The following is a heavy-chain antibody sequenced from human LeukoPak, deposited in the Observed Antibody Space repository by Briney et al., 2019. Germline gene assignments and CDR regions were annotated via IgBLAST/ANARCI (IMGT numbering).Heavy chain of an antibody. CDR1: GGSISSYY. D-gene: IGHD5-18*01. J-gene: IGHJ3*02. CDR2: IYTSGST. Sequence: ETLSLTCTVSGGSISSYYWSWIRQPAGKGLEWIGRIYTSGSTNYNPSLKSRVTMSVDTSKNQFSLKLSSVTAADTAVYYCARALDTAIVVDGAFDIWGQGTMVTVSS. CDR3: ARALDTAIVVDGAFDI. V-gene: IGHV4-4*07.